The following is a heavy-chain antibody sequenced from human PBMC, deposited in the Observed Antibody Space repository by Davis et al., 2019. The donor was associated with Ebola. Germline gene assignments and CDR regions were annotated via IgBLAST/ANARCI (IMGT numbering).Heavy chain of an antibody. Sequence: SVKVSCKASGYTFTGYYMHWVRQAPGQGLEWMGGIIPIFGTANYAQKFQGRVTITADESTSTAYMELSSLRSEDTAVYYCARGNPITMIVVVPYYGMDVWGQGTTVTVSS. J-gene: IGHJ6*02. CDR1: GYTFTGYY. CDR2: IIPIFGTA. V-gene: IGHV1-69*13. CDR3: ARGNPITMIVVVPYYGMDV. D-gene: IGHD3-22*01.